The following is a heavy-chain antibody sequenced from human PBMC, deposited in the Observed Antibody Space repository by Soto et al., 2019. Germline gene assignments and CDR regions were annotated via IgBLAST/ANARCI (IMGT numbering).Heavy chain of an antibody. D-gene: IGHD3-22*01. J-gene: IGHJ3*02. CDR3: ARESRNYYDSSGYYDAFDI. V-gene: IGHV1-69*13. Sequence: ASVKVSCKASGYTFTSYGISWVRQAPGQGLEWMGGIIPIFGTANYAQKFQGRVTITADESTSTAYMELSSLRSEDTAVYYCARESRNYYDSSGYYDAFDIWGQGTMVTVSS. CDR1: GYTFTSYG. CDR2: IIPIFGTA.